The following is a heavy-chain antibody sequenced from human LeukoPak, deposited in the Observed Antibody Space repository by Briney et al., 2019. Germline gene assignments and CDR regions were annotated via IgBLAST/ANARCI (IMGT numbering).Heavy chain of an antibody. D-gene: IGHD1-26*01. CDR1: GGSMTSYC. J-gene: IGHJ4*02. CDR3: ASGIQTQGNNF. V-gene: IGHV4-4*08. CDR2: ISASGST. Sequence: PSETLSLTCGVSGGSMTSYCWSWIRQAPGKGLEWIGYISASGSTNYNPSLGSRLTISMDASKNQFSLSLTSVTAADTAVYYCASGIQTQGNNFWGQGTLVTVSS.